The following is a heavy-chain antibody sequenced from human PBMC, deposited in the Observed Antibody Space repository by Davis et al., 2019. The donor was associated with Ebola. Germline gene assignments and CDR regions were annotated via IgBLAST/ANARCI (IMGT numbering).Heavy chain of an antibody. D-gene: IGHD3-22*01. CDR2: INAGNGNT. J-gene: IGHJ3*02. V-gene: IGHV1-3*01. Sequence: ASVKVSCKASGYTFTSYAMHWVRQAPGQRLEWMGWINAGNGNTKYSQKFQGRVTITRDTSASTAYMELSRLRSDDTAVYYCARVSDSSGYYGAFDIWGQGTMVTVSS. CDR3: ARVSDSSGYYGAFDI. CDR1: GYTFTSYA.